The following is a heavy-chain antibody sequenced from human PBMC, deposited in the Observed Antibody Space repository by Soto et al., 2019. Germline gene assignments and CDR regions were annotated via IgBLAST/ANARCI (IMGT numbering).Heavy chain of an antibody. D-gene: IGHD6-19*01. Sequence: WGSLRLSSAASGFEYSDFYMIWIRQTPGKGLEWLSYVSSSGSSICYADSGRCRFTISRDYAGNSLFLQMDNLRAEDTAVYYCASSALAGTFDYWGQGT. CDR1: GFEYSDFY. CDR2: VSSSGSSI. CDR3: ASSALAGTFDY. V-gene: IGHV3-11*01. J-gene: IGHJ4*02.